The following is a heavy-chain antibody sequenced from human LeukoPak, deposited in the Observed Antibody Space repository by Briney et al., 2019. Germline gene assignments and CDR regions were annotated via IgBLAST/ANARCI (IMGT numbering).Heavy chain of an antibody. CDR2: INSDGSST. D-gene: IGHD5-18*01. Sequence: PGGSLRLSCAASGFTFSSYWMHWVRQAPGKGLVWVSRINSDGSSTSYADSVKGRFTISRDNAKNTLYLQMNSLRAEDTAVYYCAKGGMIRVQVWSTVDYWGQGTLVTVSS. CDR3: AKGGMIRVQVWSTVDY. V-gene: IGHV3-74*01. CDR1: GFTFSSYW. J-gene: IGHJ4*02.